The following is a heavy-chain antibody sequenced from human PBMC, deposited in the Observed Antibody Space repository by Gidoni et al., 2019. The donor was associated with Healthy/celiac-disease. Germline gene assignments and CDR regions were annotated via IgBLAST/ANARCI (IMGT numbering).Heavy chain of an antibody. V-gene: IGHV3-64*01. CDR1: GFTFSRYA. Sequence: EVQLVESGGGLVQPGGSLSLYCAPSGFTFSRYALHWVRQAPGKGLEYVSAISSNGGSTYYANSVKGRFTISRDNSKNTLYLQMGSLRAEDMAVYYCARVVAARNMDVWGKGTTVTVSS. CDR3: ARVVAARNMDV. D-gene: IGHD6-6*01. J-gene: IGHJ6*03. CDR2: ISSNGGST.